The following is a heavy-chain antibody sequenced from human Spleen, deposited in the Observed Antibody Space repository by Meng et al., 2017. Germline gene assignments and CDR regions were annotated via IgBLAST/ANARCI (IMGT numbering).Heavy chain of an antibody. V-gene: IGHV1-3*04. CDR2: INTAYGNT. D-gene: IGHD2-15*01. Sequence: QVQFGQSGAEVKKPGASVKVSCKASGDTFTSYAIHWLRQAPGQSLEWMGWINTAYGNTIYSQKFQGRVTITSDTSASTAYMELSSLRSEDTALYFCASGYCSGGSCLDYWGQGTLVTVSS. CDR3: ASGYCSGGSCLDY. CDR1: GDTFTSYA. J-gene: IGHJ4*02.